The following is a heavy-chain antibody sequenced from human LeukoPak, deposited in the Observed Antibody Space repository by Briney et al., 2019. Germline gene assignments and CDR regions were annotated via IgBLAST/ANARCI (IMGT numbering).Heavy chain of an antibody. V-gene: IGHV3-23*01. D-gene: IGHD4-17*01. J-gene: IGHJ4*02. CDR3: AKFYYGDRKNADY. CDR2: ISGSGGST. Sequence: GGSLRLSCAASGFTFSSYAMSWVRQARGKGVEWVSAISGSGGSTDYADSVKGRFTISRDNSKNTLYLQMNSLRAEDTAVYYCAKFYYGDRKNADYWGQGTLVTVSS. CDR1: GFTFSSYA.